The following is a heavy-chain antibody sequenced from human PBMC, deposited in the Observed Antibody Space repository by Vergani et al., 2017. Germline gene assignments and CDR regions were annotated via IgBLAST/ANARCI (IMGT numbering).Heavy chain of an antibody. CDR2: VDPEDGET. CDR1: GYTFTDHY. V-gene: IGHV1-69-2*01. D-gene: IGHD4-17*01. CDR3: ATPQTVTRGGMEV. Sequence: VQLVQSGAEVKKPGATMHISCKVSGYTFTDHYMHWVKQAPGKGLEWMGLVDPEDGETIYAEKFKGRVTIAADTSTDTAHLELSSLRSEDTAVYYCATPQTVTRGGMEVWGQGTTVIVSS. J-gene: IGHJ6*02.